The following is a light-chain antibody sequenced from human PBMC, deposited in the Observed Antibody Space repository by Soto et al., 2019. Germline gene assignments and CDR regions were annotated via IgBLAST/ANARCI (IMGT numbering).Light chain of an antibody. CDR3: HQYYNWPYT. J-gene: IGKJ2*01. CDR1: QPLTTT. CDR2: DAS. Sequence: EIVMTQSPATLSLSPGEGATLSCRASQPLTTTLAWYQHKPGQAPKLLIYDASTRATLIPARFSGSGSGTEFTLTINSLQPEDFAIYYCHQYYNWPYTFGPGTKLEIK. V-gene: IGKV3-15*01.